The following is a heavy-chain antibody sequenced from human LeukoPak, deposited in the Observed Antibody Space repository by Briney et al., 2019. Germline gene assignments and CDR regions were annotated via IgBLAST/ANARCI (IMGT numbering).Heavy chain of an antibody. CDR3: AKGKDTLNPYWYFDV. V-gene: IGHV3-20*04. J-gene: IGHJ2*01. Sequence: GGSLRLSCAASGFTFPRHAMSWVRQAPGKGLEWVSGINWSGVSTGYADSVKGRFTISRDNTKNSLFLQMSSLRAEDTAFYYCAKGKDTLNPYWYFDVWGRGTLVTVSS. CDR1: GFTFPRHA. D-gene: IGHD2-15*01. CDR2: INWSGVST.